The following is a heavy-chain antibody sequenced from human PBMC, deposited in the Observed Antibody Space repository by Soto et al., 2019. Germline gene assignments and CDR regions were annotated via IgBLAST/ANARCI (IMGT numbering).Heavy chain of an antibody. D-gene: IGHD3-10*01. CDR3: ASLVRGAVYYYGMDV. V-gene: IGHV4-30-4*01. CDR1: GGSISSGDYY. Sequence: KTSETLSLTCTVSGGSISSGDYYWSWIRQPPGKGLEWIGYIYYSGSTYYNPSLKSRVTISVDTSKNQFSLKLSSVTAADTAVYYCASLVRGAVYYYGMDVWAQATTVTVSS. J-gene: IGHJ6*02. CDR2: IYYSGST.